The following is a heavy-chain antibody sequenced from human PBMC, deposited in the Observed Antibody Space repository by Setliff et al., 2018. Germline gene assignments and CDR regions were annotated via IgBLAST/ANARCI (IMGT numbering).Heavy chain of an antibody. D-gene: IGHD6-13*01. CDR2: ISSSSSYI. J-gene: IGHJ4*02. CDR1: GFTFSSYS. V-gene: IGHV3-21*01. CDR3: ARGSIAAAGTELNDY. Sequence: PGGSLRLSCAASGFTFSSYSMNWVRQAPGKGLEWVSSISSSSSYIYYADSVKGRFTISRDNAKTSLYLQMNSLRAEDTAVYYCARGSIAAAGTELNDYWGQGTLVTVSS.